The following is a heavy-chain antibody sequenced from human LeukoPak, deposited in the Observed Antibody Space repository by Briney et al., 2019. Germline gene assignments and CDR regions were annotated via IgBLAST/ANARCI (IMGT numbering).Heavy chain of an antibody. CDR3: ARDKDVYFDY. CDR2: ISSSSSYI. CDR1: GFTFSTYR. J-gene: IGHJ4*02. V-gene: IGHV3-21*01. Sequence: GGSLRLSCVGTGFTFSTYRMNWVRQAPGKGLEWVSSISSSSSYIYYADSVKGRITISRDDAKNSLYLQMNSLRVEDTAVYYCARDKDVYFDYWGQGTLVTVSS.